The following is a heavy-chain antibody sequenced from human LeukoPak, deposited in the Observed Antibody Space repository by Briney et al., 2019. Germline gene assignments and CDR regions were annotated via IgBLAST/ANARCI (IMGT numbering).Heavy chain of an antibody. D-gene: IGHD1-26*01. Sequence: SETLSLTCTVSGGSISSYYWSWIRQPPGKGLEWIGYIYYSGSTNYNPSLKSRVTISVDTSKNQFSLKLSSVTAADTAVYYCARDRSGSRTENDAFDIWGQGTMVTVSS. J-gene: IGHJ3*02. CDR1: GGSISSYY. CDR3: ARDRSGSRTENDAFDI. CDR2: IYYSGST. V-gene: IGHV4-59*01.